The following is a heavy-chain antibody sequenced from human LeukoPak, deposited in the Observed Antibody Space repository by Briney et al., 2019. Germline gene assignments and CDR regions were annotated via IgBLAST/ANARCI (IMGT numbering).Heavy chain of an antibody. CDR3: ARVVDDYGDYALDY. D-gene: IGHD4-17*01. J-gene: IGHJ4*02. Sequence: ASVKVSCKASGYTFTSYAMNWVRQAPGQGLEWMGWINTNTGNPTYAQGFTGRFVFSLDTSVSTAYLQISSLKAEDTAVYYCARVVDDYGDYALDYWGQGTLVTVSS. V-gene: IGHV7-4-1*02. CDR2: INTNTGNP. CDR1: GYTFTSYA.